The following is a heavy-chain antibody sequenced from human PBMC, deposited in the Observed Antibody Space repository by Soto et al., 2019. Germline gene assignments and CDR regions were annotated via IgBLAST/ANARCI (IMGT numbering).Heavy chain of an antibody. CDR2: IYYSGST. CDR3: ARSSTSANYFDY. D-gene: IGHD2-2*01. J-gene: IGHJ4*02. Sequence: QVQLQESGPGLVKPSQTLSLTCTVSGGSISSGGYYWSWIRQHPGKGLEWIGYIYYSGSTYYNPSLKCRVXXXVHXSKNQFSLKLSSVTAADTAVYYCARSSTSANYFDYWGQGTLVTVSS. V-gene: IGHV4-31*03. CDR1: GGSISSGGYY.